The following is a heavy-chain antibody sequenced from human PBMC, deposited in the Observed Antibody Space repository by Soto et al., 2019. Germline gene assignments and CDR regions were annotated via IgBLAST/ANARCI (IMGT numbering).Heavy chain of an antibody. Sequence: QVQLVQSGAEVKKPGSSVKVSCKASGGTFSSYAISWVRQAPGQGLEWMGGIIPIFGTANYAQKFQGRVTITADESTSTADMELSSLRSEDTAVYYCARVGVYYYGSGTFNWFDPWGQGTLVTVSS. J-gene: IGHJ5*02. V-gene: IGHV1-69*01. D-gene: IGHD3-10*01. CDR2: IIPIFGTA. CDR1: GGTFSSYA. CDR3: ARVGVYYYGSGTFNWFDP.